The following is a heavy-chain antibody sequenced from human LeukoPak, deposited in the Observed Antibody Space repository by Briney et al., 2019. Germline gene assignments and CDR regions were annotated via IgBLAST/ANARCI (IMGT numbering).Heavy chain of an antibody. J-gene: IGHJ4*02. Sequence: GGSLRLSCAAYGFSVSSIYLSRVRQAPGKGLEGVADIYSGGTTYYADSVRGRFTISRDNSKNTLYLQMNSLRVEDTALYYCARDMGFGDLMGYWGQGTLVTVSS. CDR3: ARDMGFGDLMGY. CDR1: GFSVSSIY. D-gene: IGHD3-10*01. V-gene: IGHV3-53*01. CDR2: IYSGGTT.